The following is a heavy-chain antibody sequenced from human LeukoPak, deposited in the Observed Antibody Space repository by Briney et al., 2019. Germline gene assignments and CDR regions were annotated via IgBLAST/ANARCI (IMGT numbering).Heavy chain of an antibody. J-gene: IGHJ3*01. CDR2: ISSSSSYK. Sequence: GGSLRLSCAASAFTFSGYSMNWVRQAPGKGLEWVSFISSSSSYKYYADSVKGRFTISRDNAKNSLFLQMNSLGAEDTAVYYCARDYYDSRGSRSFAFDLWGQGTMVTVSS. CDR1: AFTFSGYS. CDR3: ARDYYDSRGSRSFAFDL. V-gene: IGHV3-21*01. D-gene: IGHD3-22*01.